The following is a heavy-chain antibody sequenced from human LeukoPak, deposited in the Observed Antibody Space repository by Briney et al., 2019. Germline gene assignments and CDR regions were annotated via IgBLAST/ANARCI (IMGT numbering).Heavy chain of an antibody. J-gene: IGHJ6*03. D-gene: IGHD3-10*01. CDR3: ARVMVRGVDKYYYYYMDV. Sequence: ASAKVSCKASGYTFTGYYMHWVRQAPGQGLEWMGWINPNSGGTNYAQKFQGRVTMTRDTSISTAYMELSRLRSDDTAVYYCARVMVRGVDKYYYYYMDVWGKGTTVTISS. V-gene: IGHV1-2*02. CDR1: GYTFTGYY. CDR2: INPNSGGT.